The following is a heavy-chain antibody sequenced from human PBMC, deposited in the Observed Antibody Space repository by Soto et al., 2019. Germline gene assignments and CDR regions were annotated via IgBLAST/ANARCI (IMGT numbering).Heavy chain of an antibody. CDR2: ISSYNGNT. Sequence: QVQLVQSGAEVKKPGASVKVSCKASGYIFTSYGISWVRQAPGQGLEWMGWISSYNGNTNYAQKFQGRVTMTTDTSTSTAYMELRSLRSDDTAVYYCARASYYYDSSGYFPDVWGQGTTVTVSS. D-gene: IGHD3-22*01. CDR3: ARASYYYDSSGYFPDV. J-gene: IGHJ6*02. V-gene: IGHV1-18*01. CDR1: GYIFTSYG.